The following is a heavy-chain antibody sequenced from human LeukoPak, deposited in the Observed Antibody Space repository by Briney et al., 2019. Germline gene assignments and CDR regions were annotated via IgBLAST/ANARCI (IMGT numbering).Heavy chain of an antibody. CDR3: ARGVLSYEDAFDI. Sequence: ASVKVSCKASGYTFTSYGISWVRQAPGQGLEWMGWINPNSGGTNYAQKFQGWVTMTRDTSISTAYMELSRLRSDDTAVHYCARGVLSYEDAFDIWGQGTMVTVSS. J-gene: IGHJ3*02. D-gene: IGHD5-12*01. CDR1: GYTFTSYG. V-gene: IGHV1-2*04. CDR2: INPNSGGT.